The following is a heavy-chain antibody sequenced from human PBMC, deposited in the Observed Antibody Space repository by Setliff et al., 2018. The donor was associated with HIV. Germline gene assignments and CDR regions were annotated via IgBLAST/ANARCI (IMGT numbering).Heavy chain of an antibody. CDR1: TFTLNGYF. V-gene: IGHV1-2*02. Sequence: ASVKVSCKASTFTLNGYFLHWVRQAPGQGLEWMGWINPDSGGTNYAPKFQGRVTITRNTSISTAYMELSSLRSEDTAVYYCARGHGILLWFGEPYFDYWGQGTLVTVSS. CDR3: ARGHGILLWFGEPYFDY. CDR2: INPDSGGT. J-gene: IGHJ4*02. D-gene: IGHD3-10*01.